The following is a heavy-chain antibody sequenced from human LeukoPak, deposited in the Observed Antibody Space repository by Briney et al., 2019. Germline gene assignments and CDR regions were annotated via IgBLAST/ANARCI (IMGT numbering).Heavy chain of an antibody. CDR3: ARVGANYFDY. Sequence: SETLSLTCTVSGGSISSSSYYWGWIRQPPGKGLKWIGSIYYSGSTYYNPSLKSRVTISVDTSKNQFSLKLSSVTAADTAVYYCARVGANYFDYWGQGTLVTVSS. V-gene: IGHV4-39*01. CDR2: IYYSGST. J-gene: IGHJ4*02. CDR1: GGSISSSSYY. D-gene: IGHD1-26*01.